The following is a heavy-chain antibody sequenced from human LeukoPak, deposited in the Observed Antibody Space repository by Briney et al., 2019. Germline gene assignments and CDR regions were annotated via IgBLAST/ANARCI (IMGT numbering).Heavy chain of an antibody. CDR3: ARRIAAAGIYYFDY. Sequence: HGESLKISCKGSGYSFTSYWIGWVRQVPGKGLEWMGIIYPGDSDTRYSPSFQGQVTISADKSISTAYLQWSSLKASDTAMYYCARRIAAAGIYYFDYWGQGTLVTVSS. J-gene: IGHJ4*02. CDR1: GYSFTSYW. CDR2: IYPGDSDT. V-gene: IGHV5-51*01. D-gene: IGHD6-13*01.